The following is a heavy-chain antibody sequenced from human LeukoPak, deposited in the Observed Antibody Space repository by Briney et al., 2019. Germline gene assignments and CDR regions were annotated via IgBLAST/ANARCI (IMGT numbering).Heavy chain of an antibody. V-gene: IGHV3-48*04. Sequence: GGSLRLSCAASGFTFSSFTMNWVRQAPGKGLEWVSYISHSDSTTSYSDSVRGRFTISRDNAKNSLYLQMNSLRAEDTAVYYCAKDLRTTCSGLFDYWGQGTLVTVSS. CDR3: AKDLRTTCSGLFDY. D-gene: IGHD4-11*01. J-gene: IGHJ4*02. CDR2: ISHSDSTT. CDR1: GFTFSSFT.